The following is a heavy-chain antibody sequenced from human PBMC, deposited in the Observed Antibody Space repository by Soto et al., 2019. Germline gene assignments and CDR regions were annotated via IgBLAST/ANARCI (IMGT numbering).Heavy chain of an antibody. CDR3: ARPLLTRRSSGSYSREYAFDY. V-gene: IGHV4-39*01. CDR2: IYYSGST. D-gene: IGHD1-26*01. CDR1: GGSISSSSYY. Sequence: QLQLQESGPGLVKPSETLSLTCTVSGGSISSSSYYWGWIRQPPGKGLEWIGSIYYSGSTYYNPSLKSRVTISVDTSKNQFSLKLSSVTAADTAVYYCARPLLTRRSSGSYSREYAFDYWGQGTLVTVSS. J-gene: IGHJ4*02.